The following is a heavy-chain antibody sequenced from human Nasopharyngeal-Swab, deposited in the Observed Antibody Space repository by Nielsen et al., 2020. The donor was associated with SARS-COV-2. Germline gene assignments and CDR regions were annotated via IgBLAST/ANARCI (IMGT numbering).Heavy chain of an antibody. D-gene: IGHD2-8*01. J-gene: IGHJ6*03. CDR2: INAESGGT. Sequence: ASVKVSCKASGYTFTDYYIYWVRQAPGQGLEWMGRINAESGGTIYAQNFQDRVTMTRDTSINTAYLEVTRLRSDDTAVYYCARVTLKVYAPLAYMDVWGKGTLVTVSS. V-gene: IGHV1-2*06. CDR1: GYTFTDYY. CDR3: ARVTLKVYAPLAYMDV.